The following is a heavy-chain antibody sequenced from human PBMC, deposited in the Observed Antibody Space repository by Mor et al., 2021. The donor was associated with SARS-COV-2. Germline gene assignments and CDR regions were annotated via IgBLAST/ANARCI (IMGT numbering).Heavy chain of an antibody. CDR2: ISGSGGST. D-gene: IGHD6-6*01. V-gene: IGHV3-23*01. CDR3: AKVIAARPKYYYYGMDV. Sequence: AISGSGGSTYYADSVKGRFTISRDNSKNTLYLQMNSLRAEDTAVYYCAKVIAARPKYYYYGMDVWGQGTTVTVSS. J-gene: IGHJ6*02.